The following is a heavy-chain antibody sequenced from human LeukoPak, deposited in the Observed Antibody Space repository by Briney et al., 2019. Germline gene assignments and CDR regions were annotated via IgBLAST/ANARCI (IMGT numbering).Heavy chain of an antibody. V-gene: IGHV4-39*01. CDR3: ASLRFLEWLWDY. Sequence: SETLSLTCTVSGGSISSSSYCWGWIRQPPGKGLEWIGSIYYSGSTYYNPSLKSRVTISVDTSKNQFSLKLSSVTAADTAVYYCASLRFLEWLWDYWGQGTLVTVSS. J-gene: IGHJ4*02. D-gene: IGHD3-3*01. CDR1: GGSISSSSYC. CDR2: IYYSGST.